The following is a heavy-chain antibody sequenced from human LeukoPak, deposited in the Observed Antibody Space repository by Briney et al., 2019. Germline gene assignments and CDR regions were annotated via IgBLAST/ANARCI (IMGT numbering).Heavy chain of an antibody. CDR2: ISGSGGST. D-gene: IGHD5-18*01. CDR3: ALDHLYNYGYNLYY. J-gene: IGHJ4*02. V-gene: IGHV3-23*01. Sequence: GGSLRLSCAAAGFTFSSYDMSWDRQAPGKGLEWVSAISGSGGSTYYADSVKGRFTISRDNSKNTLYLQMNSLRAEDTAVYYCALDHLYNYGYNLYYWGQGTLVTVSS. CDR1: GFTFSSYD.